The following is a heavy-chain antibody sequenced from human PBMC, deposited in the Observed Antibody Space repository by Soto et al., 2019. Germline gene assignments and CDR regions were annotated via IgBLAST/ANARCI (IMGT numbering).Heavy chain of an antibody. CDR3: ARSTVTPDGRGFVYFDY. J-gene: IGHJ4*02. V-gene: IGHV4-39*01. Sequence: KVSETLSLTCTGSGCSISSSIYYWGWIRQPPGKGLEWIGSIYYSGSTYYNPSLKSRVTISVDTSKNQFSLKLSSVTAADTAVYYFARSTVTPDGRGFVYFDYGGKETLFTVPS. CDR1: GCSISSSIYY. D-gene: IGHD4-4*01. CDR2: IYYSGST.